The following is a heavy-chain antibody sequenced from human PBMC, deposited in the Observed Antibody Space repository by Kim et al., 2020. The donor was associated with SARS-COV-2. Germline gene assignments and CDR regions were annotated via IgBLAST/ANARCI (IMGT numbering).Heavy chain of an antibody. V-gene: IGHV1-18*01. D-gene: IGHD3-22*01. CDR1: GYTFTSYG. CDR3: ARVPKQPTYYYDSSGYLGYNWFDP. J-gene: IGHJ5*02. Sequence: ASVKVSCKASGYTFTSYGISWVRQAPGQGLEWMGWISAYNGNTNYAQKLQGRVTMTTDTSTSTAYMDLRSLRSDDTAVYYCARVPKQPTYYYDSSGYLGYNWFDPWGQGTLVTVSS. CDR2: ISAYNGNT.